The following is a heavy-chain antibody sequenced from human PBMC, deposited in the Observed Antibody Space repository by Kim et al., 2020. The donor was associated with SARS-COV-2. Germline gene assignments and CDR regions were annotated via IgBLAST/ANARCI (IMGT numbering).Heavy chain of an antibody. CDR1: GYIFTTYY. J-gene: IGHJ4*02. CDR2: IYPNGGRT. V-gene: IGHV1-46*01. D-gene: IGHD3-22*01. CDR3: ARGDYYDNSGYMAL. Sequence: ASVKVSCKTSGYIFTTYYMHWVRQAPGQGLEWMGIIYPNGGRTRYAEKFQGRVSMTRDTSTSTVYMELNSLRSDDTAVYYCARGDYYDNSGYMALWGQGTLVTVFS.